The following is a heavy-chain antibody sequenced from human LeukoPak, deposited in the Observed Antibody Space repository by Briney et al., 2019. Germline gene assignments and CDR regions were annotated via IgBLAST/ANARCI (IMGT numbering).Heavy chain of an antibody. J-gene: IGHJ6*02. Sequence: GASVESSCKASGYTFTKYDITWMRQATGQGLEWKEWMNPNNGNTGYAQKFQGRVTMTRDTSITTAYMELSSLRSEDTAVYYCARADIVVVPADYYYYGMDVWGQGTTVTVSS. CDR2: MNPNNGNT. V-gene: IGHV1-8*01. CDR3: ARADIVVVPADYYYYGMDV. CDR1: GYTFTKYD. D-gene: IGHD2-2*01.